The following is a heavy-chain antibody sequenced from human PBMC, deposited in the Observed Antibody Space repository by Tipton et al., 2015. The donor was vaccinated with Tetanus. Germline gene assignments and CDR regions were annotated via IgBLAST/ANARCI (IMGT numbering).Heavy chain of an antibody. CDR1: GGSISTGGYY. Sequence: GLVKPSQTLSLTCTVSGGSISTGGYYWSWIRQHPGKGLEWIGDIYNSGSTYYNPSLKSRVTISVDTPENPFSLKLNSVTAADTAVYFCARDQARGARGWNYFDYWGQGIQVTVSS. D-gene: IGHD1-26*01. CDR3: ARDQARGARGWNYFDY. V-gene: IGHV4-31*03. J-gene: IGHJ4*02. CDR2: IYNSGST.